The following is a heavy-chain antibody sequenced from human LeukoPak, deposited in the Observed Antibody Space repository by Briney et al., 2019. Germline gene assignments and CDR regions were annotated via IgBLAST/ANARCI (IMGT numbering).Heavy chain of an antibody. CDR1: GFTFSDYY. V-gene: IGHV3-11*04. J-gene: IGHJ3*02. D-gene: IGHD3-16*01. Sequence: GGSLRLSCAASGFTFSDYYMSWIRQAPGKGLEWVSYISSSGGTIYYADSVKGRFTISRDNAKNSLYLQMNSLRAEDTAVYYCARDLRGLWGLDQGPFDIWGQGTMVTVSS. CDR3: ARDLRGLWGLDQGPFDI. CDR2: ISSSGGTI.